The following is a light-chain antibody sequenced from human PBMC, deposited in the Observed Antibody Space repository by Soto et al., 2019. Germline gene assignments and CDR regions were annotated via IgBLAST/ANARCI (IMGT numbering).Light chain of an antibody. Sequence: QSALTQPASVSGSPGQSITISCTGTSSDVGGYNYVSWYQQHPGKAPKLMIYDVNNRPSGVSNRFSGSKSGNTASLTISGLQAEDEADYYFSSYTTSSLVVFGGGTKVTVL. J-gene: IGLJ2*01. CDR3: SSYTTSSLVV. V-gene: IGLV2-14*01. CDR1: SSDVGGYNY. CDR2: DVN.